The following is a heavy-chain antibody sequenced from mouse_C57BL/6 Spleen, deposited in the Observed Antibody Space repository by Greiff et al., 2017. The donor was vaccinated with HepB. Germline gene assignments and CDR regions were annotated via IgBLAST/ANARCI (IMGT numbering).Heavy chain of an antibody. J-gene: IGHJ2*01. D-gene: IGHD3-2*02. CDR1: GFTFSSYG. Sequence: EVNVVESGGDLVKPGGSLKLSCAASGFTFSSYGMSWVRQTPDKRLEWVATISSGGSYTYYPDSVKGRFTISRDNAKNTLYLQISSLKSEDTALYYCARQEGQGDVYFDYWGQGTTLTVSS. CDR3: ARQEGQGDVYFDY. V-gene: IGHV5-6*01. CDR2: ISSGGSYT.